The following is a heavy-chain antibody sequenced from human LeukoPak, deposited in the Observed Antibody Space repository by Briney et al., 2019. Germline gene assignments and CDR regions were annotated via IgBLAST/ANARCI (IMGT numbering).Heavy chain of an antibody. CDR1: GGSISSYY. Sequence: PSETLSLTCTGSGGSISSYYWSWIRQPPGKGLEWIGYIYYSGSTNYNPSLKSRVTISVDTSKNQFSLKLSSVTAADTAVYYCARGSPYYYYGMDVWGQGTTVTVSS. CDR2: IYYSGST. CDR3: ARGSPYYYYGMDV. J-gene: IGHJ6*02. V-gene: IGHV4-59*12.